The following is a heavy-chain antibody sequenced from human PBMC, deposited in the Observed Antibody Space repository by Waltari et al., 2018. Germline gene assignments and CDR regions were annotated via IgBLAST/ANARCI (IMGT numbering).Heavy chain of an antibody. D-gene: IGHD2-15*01. CDR1: C. Sequence: CWGWVRQPPGKGREWIGQSHHSGRANYNPSLESRVTMSRDTSKNEISLKVTSATAADTAVYYCASDRGRGLYLDSWGQGTLVTVSP. CDR2: SHHSGRA. V-gene: IGHV4-4*02. J-gene: IGHJ4*02. CDR3: ASDRGRGLYLDS.